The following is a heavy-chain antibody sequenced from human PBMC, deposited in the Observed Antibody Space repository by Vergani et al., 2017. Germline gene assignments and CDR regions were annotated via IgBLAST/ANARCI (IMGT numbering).Heavy chain of an antibody. CDR3: AREEDTAMVWGY. CDR2: INHSGRT. V-gene: IGHV4-34*01. CDR1: GGSFSGYY. J-gene: IGHJ4*02. D-gene: IGHD5-18*01. Sequence: QVQLQQWGAGLLKPSETLSLTCAVYGGSFSGYYWSWIRQPPGKGLEWIGEINHSGRTNYNPSLKSRVTISVDTSKNQFSLKLSSVTAADTAVYYCAREEDTAMVWGYWGQGTLVTVSS.